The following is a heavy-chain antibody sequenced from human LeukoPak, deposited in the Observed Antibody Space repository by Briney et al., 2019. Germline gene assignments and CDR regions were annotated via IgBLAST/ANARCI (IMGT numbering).Heavy chain of an antibody. D-gene: IGHD3-10*01. CDR1: GFTFSSYS. V-gene: IGHV3-48*01. CDR2: ISSSSSTI. Sequence: AGGSLRLSCAASGFTFSSYSMNWVRQAPGKGLEWVSSISSSSSTIYYADSVKGRFTISRDNAKNSLYLQMNSLRAEDTAVYYCARDLRWGSYYNVYYMDVWGKGTTVTVSS. J-gene: IGHJ6*03. CDR3: ARDLRWGSYYNVYYMDV.